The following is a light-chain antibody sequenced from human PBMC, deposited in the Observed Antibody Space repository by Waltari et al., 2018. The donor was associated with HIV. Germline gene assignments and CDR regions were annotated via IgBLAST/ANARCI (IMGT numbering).Light chain of an antibody. CDR2: ANN. CDR1: SSNLGTGYA. J-gene: IGLJ2*01. Sequence: QSVLTQPPSVSGAPGQTVTISCPGSSSNLGTGYAVPWYQQLPGAAPKLLIFANNNRPSGVPDRFSGSKSGTSASLAITGLQAEDEADYYCQSYDNSLRVIFGGGTKLTVL. V-gene: IGLV1-40*01. CDR3: QSYDNSLRVI.